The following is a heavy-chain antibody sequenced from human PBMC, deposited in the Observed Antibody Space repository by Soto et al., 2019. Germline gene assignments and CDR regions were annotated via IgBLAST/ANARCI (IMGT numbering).Heavy chain of an antibody. CDR1: GFIFSGSA. CDR3: TRHTVDI. Sequence: EVQLVESGGGLVQPGGSLKLSCEASGFIFSGSAMHWVRQASGKGLEWVGRIRTKPNNYATEYAASVKGRFTISRDDAKSTAYLQMNSLKTEDTAVYYCTRHTVDIWGQGTMVTVSS. CDR2: IRTKPNNYAT. D-gene: IGHD4-4*01. V-gene: IGHV3-73*02. J-gene: IGHJ3*02.